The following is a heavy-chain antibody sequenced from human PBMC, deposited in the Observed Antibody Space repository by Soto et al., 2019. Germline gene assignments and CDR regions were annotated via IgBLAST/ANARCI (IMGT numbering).Heavy chain of an antibody. CDR2: ISAYNGNT. CDR1: GYTFTSCG. V-gene: IGHV1-18*04. Sequence: ASVKVSCKASGYTFTSCGISWVRQAPGQGPEWMGWISAYNGNTNYAQRLQGRVTMTTDTSTNTAYMELRSLTSDDTAVYYCARRISVVAYYYYMDVWGKGTTVTVSS. CDR3: ARRISVVAYYYYMDV. D-gene: IGHD2-15*01. J-gene: IGHJ6*03.